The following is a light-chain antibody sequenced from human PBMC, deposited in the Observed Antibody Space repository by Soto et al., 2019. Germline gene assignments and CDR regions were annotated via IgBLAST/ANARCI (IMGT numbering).Light chain of an antibody. J-gene: IGKJ2*01. CDR1: QSLVHSDGYTY. Sequence: IVMTQTPLSSPVTLGQPASISCRSSQSLVHSDGYTYLSWYQLKPGQPPRLLIYRVSNRFSGVSVRFSGSGAGTDFTLRISRVESEDVWVYFCMQGTQFPPYTFGQGTKLEI. V-gene: IGKV2-24*01. CDR3: MQGTQFPPYT. CDR2: RVS.